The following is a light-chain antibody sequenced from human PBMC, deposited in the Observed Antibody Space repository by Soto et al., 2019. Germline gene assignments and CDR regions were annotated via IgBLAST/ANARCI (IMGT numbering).Light chain of an antibody. CDR1: QSVSSH. Sequence: LSTDTKTVEPGERVALAGRASQSVSSHLAWYQQKPGQAARLLIYGASTRATGSPARFSFFGSGTEFTLTICSLQSEDFPVYYSMQHTNWPPWTFAHGTKVDIK. V-gene: IGKV3-15*01. J-gene: IGKJ1*01. CDR2: GAS. CDR3: MQHTNWPPWT.